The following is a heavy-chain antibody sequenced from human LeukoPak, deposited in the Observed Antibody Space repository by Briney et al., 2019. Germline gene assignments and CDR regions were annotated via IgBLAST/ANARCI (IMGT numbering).Heavy chain of an antibody. CDR2: IYYSESS. CDR1: GGSISSNY. J-gene: IGHJ4*02. Sequence: SETLSLTCTISGGSISSNYWSWIRQRPGQGLEWIGNIYYSESSNYNTSLNSRVTISVDTSKTQFSPRLSSGTAADMAVYYCARLEHYYDSSGYYYSPFDYWGQGTLVTVSS. V-gene: IGHV4-59*08. D-gene: IGHD3-22*01. CDR3: ARLEHYYDSSGYYYSPFDY.